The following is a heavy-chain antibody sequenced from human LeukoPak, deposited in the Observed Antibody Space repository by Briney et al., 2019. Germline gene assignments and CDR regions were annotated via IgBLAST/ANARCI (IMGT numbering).Heavy chain of an antibody. CDR2: IYSGGST. D-gene: IGHD2-21*02. J-gene: IGHJ4*02. V-gene: IGHV3-53*01. Sequence: PGGSLRLSCAASGFTVSSNYMSWVRQPPGKGLECVSVIYSGGSTYYADSVKGRFTISRDNSKNTLYLQMNSRRVEDTPVYYCAKGPLLLEWGQGTLVTVSS. CDR3: AKGPLLLE. CDR1: GFTVSSNY.